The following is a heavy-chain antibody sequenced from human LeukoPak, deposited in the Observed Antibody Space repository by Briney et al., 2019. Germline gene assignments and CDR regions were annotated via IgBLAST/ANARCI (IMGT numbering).Heavy chain of an antibody. J-gene: IGHJ4*02. CDR3: ARAGVTYSTDN. D-gene: IGHD2-15*01. CDR1: GFTFSGYW. Sequence: PGGSLRLSCAASGFTFSGYWMHWVRQAPGKGLVWVSRINTDGSTTTYADSVKGRFTVSRDNAKNTLYLQMNSLRAEDTAVYYCARAGVTYSTDNWGQGTLVTVSS. CDR2: INTDGSTT. V-gene: IGHV3-74*01.